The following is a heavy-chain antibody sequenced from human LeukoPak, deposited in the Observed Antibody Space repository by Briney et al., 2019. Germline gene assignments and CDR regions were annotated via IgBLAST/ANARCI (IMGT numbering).Heavy chain of an antibody. D-gene: IGHD3-3*01. V-gene: IGHV4-39*01. Sequence: SETLSLTCTVSGGSISSVRYYWGWIRQPPGKRPEWIGNIYYSGSTYYNPSLKSRVTISVDTSKNQFSLKLTSVTAADTAVYYCGSQKEWSLTEYHFDYWGQGTLVTVSS. J-gene: IGHJ4*02. CDR2: IYYSGST. CDR1: GGSISSVRYY. CDR3: GSQKEWSLTEYHFDY.